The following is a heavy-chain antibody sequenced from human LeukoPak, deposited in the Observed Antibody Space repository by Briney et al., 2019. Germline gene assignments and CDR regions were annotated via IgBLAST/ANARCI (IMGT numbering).Heavy chain of an antibody. Sequence: SQTLSLTCTASGGSISRGGYYWSWIRQRPGKGLEWIGFIYYSGSTNYNPSLKSRVTISVDTSKNQFSLKLSSVTAADTAVYYCARERTYCSSTSCYNWFDPWGQGTLVTVSS. J-gene: IGHJ5*02. D-gene: IGHD2-2*01. CDR1: GGSISRGGYY. CDR3: ARERTYCSSTSCYNWFDP. CDR2: IYYSGST. V-gene: IGHV4-31*03.